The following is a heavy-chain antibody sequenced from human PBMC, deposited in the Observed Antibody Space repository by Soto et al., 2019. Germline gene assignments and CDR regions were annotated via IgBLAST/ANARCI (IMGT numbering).Heavy chain of an antibody. V-gene: IGHV3-23*01. CDR1: GFTFSNYA. CDR3: AKAGGGDYYYGMDV. J-gene: IGHJ6*02. Sequence: EVQLSESGGGLVQPGGSLRLSCAASGFTFSNYAMSWVRQAPGKGLEWVSGISASGSATYYADSVKGRFTISRDNSKNPQLQQMNSLRAEDSAVYYGAKAGGGDYYYGMDVWGQGTTVTVSS. D-gene: IGHD3-16*01. CDR2: ISASGSAT.